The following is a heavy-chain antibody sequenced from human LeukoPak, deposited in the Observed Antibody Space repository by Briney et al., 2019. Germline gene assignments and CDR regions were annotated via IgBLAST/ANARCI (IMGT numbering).Heavy chain of an antibody. CDR3: ARGRRFLEWSFDY. Sequence: ASVKVSCKASGYTFTSYDINWVRQTTGQGLEWMGWMNPNSGNTGYAQKFQGRVTMTRNTSISTAYMELSSLRSEDTAVYYCARGRRFLEWSFDYWGQGTLVTVSS. V-gene: IGHV1-8*01. D-gene: IGHD3-3*01. CDR1: GYTFTSYD. CDR2: MNPNSGNT. J-gene: IGHJ4*02.